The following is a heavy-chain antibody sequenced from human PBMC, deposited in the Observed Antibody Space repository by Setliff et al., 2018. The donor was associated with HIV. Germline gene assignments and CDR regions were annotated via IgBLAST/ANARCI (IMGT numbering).Heavy chain of an antibody. Sequence: SETLSLTCTVSGGSISSNYWSWMRQPPGKGLEWIGHIYYSGSTNYNPSLKSRVTISVDTSRNQFSLNLSSVTAADTAVYYCAREGLRSSYYYFMDVWGKGTTVTVSS. D-gene: IGHD3-10*01. J-gene: IGHJ6*03. CDR3: AREGLRSSYYYFMDV. CDR2: IYYSGST. CDR1: GGSISSNY. V-gene: IGHV4-59*01.